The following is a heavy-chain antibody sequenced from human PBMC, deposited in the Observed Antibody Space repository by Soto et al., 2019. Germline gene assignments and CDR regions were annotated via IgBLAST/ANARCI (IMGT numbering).Heavy chain of an antibody. J-gene: IGHJ3*02. CDR2: IIPIFGTA. CDR1: GGTFSSYA. CDR3: ARASLEYYYDSSGYPDDAFDI. D-gene: IGHD3-22*01. Sequence: WASVKVSCKASGGTFSSYAISWVRQAPGQGLEWMGGIIPIFGTANYAQKFQGRVTITADESTSTAYMELSSLRSEDTAVYYCARASLEYYYDSSGYPDDAFDIWGQGTMVTVSS. V-gene: IGHV1-69*13.